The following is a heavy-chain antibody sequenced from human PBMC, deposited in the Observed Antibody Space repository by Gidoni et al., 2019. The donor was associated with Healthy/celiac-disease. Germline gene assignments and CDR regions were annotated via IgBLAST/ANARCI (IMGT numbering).Heavy chain of an antibody. J-gene: IGHJ5*02. Sequence: QVQLQQWGAGLLKPSETLSLTCAVYGWSCSGYYWSWIRPSPGKGLEWIGESNHSGSTNYNPSRKSRVTISVDTSKNQVSLKLTSRTAADAALDYWARGQLVKQRWVDPWGQGTLVTVSS. D-gene: IGHD6-6*01. CDR2: SNHSGST. V-gene: IGHV4-34*01. CDR3: ARGQLVKQRWVDP. CDR1: GWSCSGYY.